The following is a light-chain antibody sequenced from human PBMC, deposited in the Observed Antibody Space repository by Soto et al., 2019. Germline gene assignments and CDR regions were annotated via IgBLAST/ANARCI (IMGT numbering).Light chain of an antibody. Sequence: QPVLTQPPSVSGAPGQRVTISCTGSSSNIGAGYDVHWYQQLPGRAPKLLIHGNTNRPSGVPDRFSGSKSGTSASLAITGLQAEDEADYYCLSFDSSLSVVFGGGTKVTVL. CDR3: LSFDSSLSVV. CDR2: GNT. V-gene: IGLV1-40*01. J-gene: IGLJ2*01. CDR1: SSNIGAGYD.